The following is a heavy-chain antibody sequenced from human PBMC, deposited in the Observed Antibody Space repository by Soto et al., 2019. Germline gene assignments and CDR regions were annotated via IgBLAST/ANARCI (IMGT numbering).Heavy chain of an antibody. CDR1: GFTFSSYA. D-gene: IGHD3-10*01. CDR3: AKARKLLIWFGDGMDV. CDR2: ISGSVGST. V-gene: IGHV3-23*01. J-gene: IGHJ6*02. Sequence: GGSLRLSCAASGFTFSSYAMSWVRQAPGKGLEWVSAISGSVGSTYYADSVKGRFTISRDNSKNTLYLQMNSLRAEDTAVYYCAKARKLLIWFGDGMDVWGQGTKVTVSS.